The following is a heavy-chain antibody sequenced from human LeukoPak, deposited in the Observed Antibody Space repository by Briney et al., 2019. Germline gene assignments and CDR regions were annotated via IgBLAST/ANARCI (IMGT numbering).Heavy chain of an antibody. Sequence: SETLSLTCVVSGYSISSAYYWGWIRPTPGKGLEWIGCVFHSGSKYYNPSLTSRATISVVTSNSHFSLKLSSVTAADTAVYYCAREVWVSESKGGSWYMDVWGKGTTVTVSS. D-gene: IGHD3-16*01. V-gene: IGHV4-38-2*02. CDR3: AREVWVSESKGGSWYMDV. CDR1: GYSISSAYY. J-gene: IGHJ6*03. CDR2: VFHSGSK.